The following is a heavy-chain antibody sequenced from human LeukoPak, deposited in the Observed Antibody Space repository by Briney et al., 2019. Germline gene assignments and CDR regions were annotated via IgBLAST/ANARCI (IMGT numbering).Heavy chain of an antibody. J-gene: IGHJ4*02. CDR3: ARDLRLYYYGSGSRSPPGY. D-gene: IGHD3-10*01. CDR2: ISSSSSYI. CDR1: RFTFSSYS. V-gene: IGHV3-21*01. Sequence: GGSLRLSCAASRFTFSSYSMNWVRQAPGKGLEWVSSISSSSSYIYCADSVKGRFTISRDNAKDSLYLQMNSLRAEDTAVYYCARDLRLYYYGSGSRSPPGYWGQGTLVTVSS.